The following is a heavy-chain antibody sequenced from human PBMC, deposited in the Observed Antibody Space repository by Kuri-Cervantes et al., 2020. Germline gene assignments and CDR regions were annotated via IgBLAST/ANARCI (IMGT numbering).Heavy chain of an antibody. J-gene: IGHJ6*02. CDR2: IYYSGTT. CDR3: LRKASDTAMVTAYYYYGMDV. Sequence: SETLSLTCSVSGGSISSSTYYWGWNRQPPGLGLEWIGSIYYSGTTYYNTSLSSRVTISVATSKNQYSLKLSSVTAADTAVYYFLRKASDTAMVTAYYYYGMDVWGQGTTVTVSS. V-gene: IGHV4-39*01. D-gene: IGHD5-18*01. CDR1: GGSISSSTYY.